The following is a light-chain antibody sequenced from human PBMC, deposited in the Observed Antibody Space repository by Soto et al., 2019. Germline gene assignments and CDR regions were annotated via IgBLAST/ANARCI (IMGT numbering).Light chain of an antibody. Sequence: QLVLTQSPSASASLGASVTLTCTLSSGHSSYAIAWHQQQPEKGPRYLMKLSSDGSHSKGDGIPDRFSGSSSGAERYLTISSLQSEDEADYSCQTWDTGARVVFGGGTKVTVL. V-gene: IGLV4-69*01. CDR1: SGHSSYA. CDR2: LSSDGSH. CDR3: QTWDTGARVV. J-gene: IGLJ2*01.